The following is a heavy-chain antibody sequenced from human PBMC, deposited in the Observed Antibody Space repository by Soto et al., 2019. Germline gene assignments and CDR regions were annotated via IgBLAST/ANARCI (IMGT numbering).Heavy chain of an antibody. CDR2: INHSGST. J-gene: IGHJ4*02. D-gene: IGHD3-10*01. Sequence: QVQLQQWGAGLLKPSETLSLTCAVYGGSFSGYYWSWIRQPPGKGLEWIGEINHSGSTNYNPSLKSRVTISVDTSKNQFSLKLSSVTAADTVVYYCARGRSGGYYYGSGSQYYFDYWGQGTLVTVSS. CDR1: GGSFSGYY. CDR3: ARGRSGGYYYGSGSQYYFDY. V-gene: IGHV4-34*01.